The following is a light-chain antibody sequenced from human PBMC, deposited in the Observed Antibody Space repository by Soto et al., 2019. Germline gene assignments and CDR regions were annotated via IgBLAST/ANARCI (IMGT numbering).Light chain of an antibody. CDR1: QSITSD. CDR2: SSS. CDR3: QQTYNTPRT. Sequence: DIQMTQSPSSLSASVGDRVTITCRASQSITSDLNWYQQKPGKAPNLLIYSSSTLQSGVPSRFSGSGSGTYFTLTISSLQLEDFATYYCQQTYNTPRTFGQGTKVEIK. V-gene: IGKV1-39*01. J-gene: IGKJ1*01.